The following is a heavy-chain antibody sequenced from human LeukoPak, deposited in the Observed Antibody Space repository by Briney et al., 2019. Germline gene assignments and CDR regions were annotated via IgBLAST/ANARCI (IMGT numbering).Heavy chain of an antibody. CDR1: GYTFTSYG. CDR3: ARDGEAARPGGYYYYYYMDV. CDR2: ISAYNGNT. V-gene: IGHV1-18*03. J-gene: IGHJ6*03. D-gene: IGHD6-6*01. Sequence: ASVKVSCKASGYTFTSYGISWVRQAPGQGLEWMGWISAYNGNTNYAQKLQGRVTMTTDTSTSTAYMELRSLRSDDMAVYYCARDGEAARPGGYYYYYYMDVWGKGTTVTVSS.